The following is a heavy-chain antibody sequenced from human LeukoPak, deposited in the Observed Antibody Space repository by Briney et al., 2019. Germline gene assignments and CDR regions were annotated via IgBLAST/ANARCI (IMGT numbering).Heavy chain of an antibody. CDR3: ARVQYSSGWYDYFDY. V-gene: IGHV3-30*03. J-gene: IGHJ4*02. Sequence: GRSLRLSCAASGFTFTNYGMHWVRQAPGKGLEWVAVISYDGSNKYYADAVKGRFTISRDNSKNTLNLQMNSLRVEDTAVYYCARVQYSSGWYDYFDYWGQGTLVTVSS. CDR2: ISYDGSNK. CDR1: GFTFTNYG. D-gene: IGHD6-19*01.